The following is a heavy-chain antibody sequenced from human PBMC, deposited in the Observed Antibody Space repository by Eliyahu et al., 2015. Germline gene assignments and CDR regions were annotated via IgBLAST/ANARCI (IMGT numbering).Heavy chain of an antibody. D-gene: IGHD3-22*01. J-gene: IGHJ4*02. CDR3: ADDNY. V-gene: IGHV4-34*01. CDR2: ISLTGKT. Sequence: QVQLQQWGAGLLKPSETLSXTCAGNGGXLLTQSYSWNRQSPGKGLEWIGDISLTGKTNYNPSLKSRVTMSLDKSKKEIFLNLRSVTAADTAVYYCADDNYWGQGTPVSVSS. CDR1: GGXLLTQS.